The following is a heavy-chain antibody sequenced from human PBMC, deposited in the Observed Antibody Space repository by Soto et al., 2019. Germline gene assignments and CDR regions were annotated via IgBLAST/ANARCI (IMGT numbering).Heavy chain of an antibody. J-gene: IGHJ6*04. CDR2: IYYSGST. CDR1: GGSISSGGDY. D-gene: IGHD6-13*01. CDR3: ARGMNSLGMEV. Sequence: QVQLQESGPGLVKPSQTRALTCTVSGGSISSGGDYWSWIRQHPGKGREWIGDIYYSGSTYYNPSLKGRVTIAVDTSKHQFSLNLSSVTAADTAVYYCARGMNSLGMEVWGAGTTFTGSS. V-gene: IGHV4-31*03.